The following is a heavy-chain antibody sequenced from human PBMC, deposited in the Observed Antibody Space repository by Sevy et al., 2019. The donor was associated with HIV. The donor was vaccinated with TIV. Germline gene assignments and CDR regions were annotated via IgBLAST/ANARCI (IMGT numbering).Heavy chain of an antibody. CDR3: ANSLWFGELSNDY. CDR1: GFTFSSYG. V-gene: IGHV3-30*18. J-gene: IGHJ4*02. CDR2: ISYDGSNK. Sequence: GESLKISCAASGFTFSSYGMHWVRQAPGKGLEWVAVISYDGSNKYYADSVKGRFTISRDNSKNTLYLQMNSLRAEDTAVYYCANSLWFGELSNDYWGQGTLVTVSS. D-gene: IGHD3-10*01.